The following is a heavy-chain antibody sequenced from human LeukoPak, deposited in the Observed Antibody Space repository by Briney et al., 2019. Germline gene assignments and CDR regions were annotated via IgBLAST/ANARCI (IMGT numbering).Heavy chain of an antibody. D-gene: IGHD5-18*01. CDR3: AKSIGDTAMVTDPDGY. Sequence: HPGGSLRLSCAASGFTFSSYAMSWVRQAPGKGLEWVSAISGSGGSTYYADSVKGRFTISRDNSKNTLYLQMNSLRAEDTAVYYCAKSIGDTAMVTDPDGYWGQGTLVTVSS. CDR1: GFTFSSYA. V-gene: IGHV3-23*01. J-gene: IGHJ4*02. CDR2: ISGSGGST.